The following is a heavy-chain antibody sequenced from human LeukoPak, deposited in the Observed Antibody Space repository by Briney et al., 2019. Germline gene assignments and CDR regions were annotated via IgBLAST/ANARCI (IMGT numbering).Heavy chain of an antibody. CDR1: GGSISSSTYY. CDR3: ARHSGYSSSWYYFDH. CDR2: IYYGGTT. J-gene: IGHJ4*02. Sequence: SETLSLTCAVSGGSISSSTYYWGWIRQPPGKGLEWIGSIYYGGTTFYNPSLKSRVTISVDTSKNQFSLNLNSVTAADTAVYYCARHSGYSSSWYYFDHWGRGTLVTVSS. V-gene: IGHV4-39*01. D-gene: IGHD6-13*01.